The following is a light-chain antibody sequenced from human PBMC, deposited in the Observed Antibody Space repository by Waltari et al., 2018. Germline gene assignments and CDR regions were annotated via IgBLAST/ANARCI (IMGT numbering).Light chain of an antibody. CDR1: SGDLGGSDF. CDR3: SSPSTNNVVV. CDR2: DVN. J-gene: IGLJ2*01. V-gene: IGLV2-14*01. Sequence: QSALTQPASVSASPGQSIPIPCTGTSGDLGGSDFVSWYQHHPGRAPKVLIFDVNHRPSGISDRFSGSKSGNTASLTISGLQAEDDADYYCSSPSTNNVVVFGGGTKVTVL.